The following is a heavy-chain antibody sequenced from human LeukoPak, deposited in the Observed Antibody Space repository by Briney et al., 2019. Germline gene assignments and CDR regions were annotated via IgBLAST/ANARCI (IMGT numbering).Heavy chain of an antibody. Sequence: GASVKVSCKASGYTFTGYYLHWVRQAPGQGRGWMGWINPNSGGTNYAQKFQGRVTPTRDTSISTASMELSRLTSDDTAVYYCASGGTYDFWSDYPSAGLDVWGQGTTVTVSS. CDR1: GYTFTGYY. J-gene: IGHJ6*02. V-gene: IGHV1-2*02. CDR2: INPNSGGT. CDR3: ASGGTYDFWSDYPSAGLDV. D-gene: IGHD3-3*01.